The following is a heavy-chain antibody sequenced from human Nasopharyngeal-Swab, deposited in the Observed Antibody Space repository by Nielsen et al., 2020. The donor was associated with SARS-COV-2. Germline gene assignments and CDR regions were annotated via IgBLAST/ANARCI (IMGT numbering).Heavy chain of an antibody. CDR1: GGSISSYY. D-gene: IGHD6-13*01. CDR3: ARGPDAAGTYYYYYYYMDV. Sequence: SGILCLTCTVSGGSISSYYCSWIRKPPGKGLGWIGFIYYRGSTNYNPSLKSRVIISVDTSKNQFSLKLSSVTAADTAVYYCARGPDAAGTYYYYYYYMDVWGKGTTVTVSS. J-gene: IGHJ6*03. CDR2: IYYRGST. V-gene: IGHV4-59*01.